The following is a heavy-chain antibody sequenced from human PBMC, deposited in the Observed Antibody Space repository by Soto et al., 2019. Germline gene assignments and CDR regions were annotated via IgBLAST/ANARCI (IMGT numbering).Heavy chain of an antibody. CDR3: ARGPRGDTAMVSPRGFDP. D-gene: IGHD5-18*01. CDR1: GFTFSSYS. Sequence: EVQLVESGGGLVKPGGSLRLSCAASGFTFSSYSMNWVRQAPGKGLEWVSSISSSSSYIYYADSVKGRFTISRDNAKNSLYLQMNSLRAEDTAVYYCARGPRGDTAMVSPRGFDPWGQGTLVTVSS. CDR2: ISSSSSYI. V-gene: IGHV3-21*01. J-gene: IGHJ5*02.